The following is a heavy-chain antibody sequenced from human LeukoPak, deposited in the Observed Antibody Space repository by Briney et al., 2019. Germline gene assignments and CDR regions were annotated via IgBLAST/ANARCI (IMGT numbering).Heavy chain of an antibody. V-gene: IGHV3-23*01. CDR1: GFTCSSYA. CDR3: AKDLRMGALSLYRRDRAREYYFDY. J-gene: IGHJ4*02. CDR2: ISGSGGST. Sequence: GGSLRLSCAASGFTCSSYAMSWVRQAPGKGREWVSAISGSGGSTYYADSVKGRFTISRDNSKNTLYLQMNSLRAEDTAVYYCAKDLRMGALSLYRRDRAREYYFDYWGQGTLVTVSS. D-gene: IGHD1-26*01.